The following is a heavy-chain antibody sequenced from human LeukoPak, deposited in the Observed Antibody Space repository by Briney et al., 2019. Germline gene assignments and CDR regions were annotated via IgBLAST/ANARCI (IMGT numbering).Heavy chain of an antibody. D-gene: IGHD5-12*01. Sequence: SGTLSLTCTVSGGSISSSSNCWGWIRQPPGKGLEWIGSINYGGTTYYNPSLKSRVTISVDTSKSQFSLKLSSVTAADTAVYYCARIYGRGAFDIWGQGTMVTVSS. CDR3: ARIYGRGAFDI. V-gene: IGHV4-39*01. J-gene: IGHJ3*02. CDR2: INYGGTT. CDR1: GGSISSSSNC.